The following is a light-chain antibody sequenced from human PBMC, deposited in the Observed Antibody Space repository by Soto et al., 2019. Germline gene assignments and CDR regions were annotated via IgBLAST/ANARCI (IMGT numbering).Light chain of an antibody. CDR3: MQGTHWPWT. Sequence: DVVMTQSPLSLPVTLGQPASISCRSSQSLIHSDGNTYLSWFQQRPGQSPRRLIYEVSDRDSGVPERFNGSGSGTDFTLKISRVEAEDVGVYYCMQGTHWPWTFGQGTEVEIK. V-gene: IGKV2-30*02. J-gene: IGKJ1*01. CDR1: QSLIHSDGNTY. CDR2: EVS.